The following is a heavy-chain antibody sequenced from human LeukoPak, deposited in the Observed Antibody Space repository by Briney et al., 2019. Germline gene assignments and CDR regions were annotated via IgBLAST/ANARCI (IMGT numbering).Heavy chain of an antibody. J-gene: IGHJ6*02. V-gene: IGHV3-66*01. CDR1: GFTVSSNY. Sequence: PGGSLRLSCAASGFTVSSNYMSWVRRAPGKGLGWVSVIYSGGSTYYADSVKGRFTISRDNSKNTLYLQMNSLRAEDTAVYYCARERVVAATPATKYYYYGMDVWGQGTTVTVSS. CDR3: ARERVVAATPATKYYYYGMDV. D-gene: IGHD2-15*01. CDR2: IYSGGST.